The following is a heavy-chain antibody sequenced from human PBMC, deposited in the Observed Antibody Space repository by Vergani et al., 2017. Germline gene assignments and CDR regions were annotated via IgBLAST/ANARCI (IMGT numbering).Heavy chain of an antibody. CDR2: ISWNSNSI. J-gene: IGHJ5*02. CDR3: ANDFGTSSGGGWFDP. Sequence: EVQLEESGGGLVLPGRSLRLSCVASGFTSAGYAMDWVRQAPGKGLECVSGISWNSNSIGYAESVKGRFTISRDNAKNSLYLQMNSLRAEDTALYYCANDFGTSSGGGWFDPWGQGTLVTVSS. D-gene: IGHD6-6*01. CDR1: GFTSAGYA. V-gene: IGHV3-9*02.